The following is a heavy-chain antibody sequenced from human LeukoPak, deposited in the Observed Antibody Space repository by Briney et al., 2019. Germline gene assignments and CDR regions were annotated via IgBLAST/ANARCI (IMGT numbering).Heavy chain of an antibody. CDR2: ISYDGSNK. Sequence: PGGSLRLSCAASGFTFSSYGMHWVRQAPGKGLEWVAVISYDGSNKYYADSVKGRFTISRDNSKNTLYLQMNSLRAEDTAVYYCAKESGSYYYYYGMDVWGQGTTVTVSS. D-gene: IGHD1-26*01. V-gene: IGHV3-30*18. CDR1: GFTFSSYG. J-gene: IGHJ6*02. CDR3: AKESGSYYYYYGMDV.